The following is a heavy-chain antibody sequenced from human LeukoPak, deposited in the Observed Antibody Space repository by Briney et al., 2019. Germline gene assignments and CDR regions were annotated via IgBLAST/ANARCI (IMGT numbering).Heavy chain of an antibody. CDR2: ISSNSGYI. Sequence: GGSLRLSCRLSVFFLSSYCMLCVRQAPGKGLEWVSSISSNSGYIFYADSVKGRFTISRDNAKNSLYVQMNSLRAEDSAVFYCTRSTSRLDSWGLGTLVTVSS. V-gene: IGHV3-21*01. CDR3: TRSTSRLDS. J-gene: IGHJ4*02. CDR1: VFFLSSYC. D-gene: IGHD2-2*01.